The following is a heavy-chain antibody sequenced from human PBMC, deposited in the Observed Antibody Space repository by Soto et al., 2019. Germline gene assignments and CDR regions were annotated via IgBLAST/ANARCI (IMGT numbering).Heavy chain of an antibody. CDR1: GFTFSDYY. CDR2: ISGGSSYT. Sequence: QVQLVESGGGLVKPGGSLRLSCAASGFTFSDYYMSWIRQAPGQGLEWVSYISGGSSYTNYADSVQGRFTISRDNAKNSLYLQINSLVAEATAVHYCARDRGYSGSGRDAFDIWGQGTMVTVSS. CDR3: ARDRGYSGSGRDAFDI. J-gene: IGHJ3*02. D-gene: IGHD3-10*01. V-gene: IGHV3-11*05.